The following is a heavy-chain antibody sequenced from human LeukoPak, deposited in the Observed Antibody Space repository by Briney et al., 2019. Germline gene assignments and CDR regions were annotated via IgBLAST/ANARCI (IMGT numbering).Heavy chain of an antibody. CDR3: ARFYYDSSGYYGFDY. V-gene: IGHV1-69*13. CDR1: GGTFSSYA. D-gene: IGHD3-22*01. J-gene: IGHJ4*02. CDR2: IIPIFGTA. Sequence: ASVKVSCKASGGTFSSYAISWVRQAPGQGLEWMGGIIPIFGTANYAQKFRGRVTITAGESTSTAYMELSSLRSEDTAVYYCARFYYDSSGYYGFDYWGQGTLVTVSS.